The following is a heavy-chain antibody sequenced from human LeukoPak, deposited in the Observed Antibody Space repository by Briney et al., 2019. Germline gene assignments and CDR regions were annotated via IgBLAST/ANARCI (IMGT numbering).Heavy chain of an antibody. Sequence: PSETLSLTCTVSGGSIISSNYYWGCIRQPPGKGLEWIATIYYSGSTNYNPSLKSRVTISVDTSKNQFSLKLSSVTAADTAVYYCARSRGRDGYNYGFWAFDIWGQGTMVTVSS. CDR3: ARSRGRDGYNYGFWAFDI. CDR1: GGSIISSNYY. D-gene: IGHD5-24*01. V-gene: IGHV4-39*07. J-gene: IGHJ3*02. CDR2: IYYSGST.